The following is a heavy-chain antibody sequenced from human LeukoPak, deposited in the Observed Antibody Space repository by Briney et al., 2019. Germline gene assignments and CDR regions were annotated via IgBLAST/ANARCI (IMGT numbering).Heavy chain of an antibody. CDR2: ISGGGGTT. Sequence: GGSLRLSCAASGFTFSNYAMSWVRQAPGKRLEWVSAISGGGGTTYYADSVKGRFTISRDNSKNTLYLQMNSLRAEDTAVYYCAKDQDLTMVRGIPAPHYFDYWGQGSLVTVSS. J-gene: IGHJ4*02. V-gene: IGHV3-23*01. CDR1: GFTFSNYA. CDR3: AKDQDLTMVRGIPAPHYFDY. D-gene: IGHD3-10*01.